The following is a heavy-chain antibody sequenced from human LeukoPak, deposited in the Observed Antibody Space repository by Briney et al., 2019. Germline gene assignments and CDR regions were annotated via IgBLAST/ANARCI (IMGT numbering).Heavy chain of an antibody. CDR1: GYSISSGFY. CDR2: MYHSETP. V-gene: IGHV4-38-2*02. CDR3: ARGQGPVAVAGTITGFWDY. J-gene: IGHJ4*02. D-gene: IGHD6-19*01. Sequence: SETLSLTCTVSGYSISSGFYWGWIRQPPGKGLEWIGNMYHSETPYYNPSLKSRLTISVDTSKNQFSLKLSSVTAADTAVYYCARGQGPVAVAGTITGFWDYWGQGTLVTVSS.